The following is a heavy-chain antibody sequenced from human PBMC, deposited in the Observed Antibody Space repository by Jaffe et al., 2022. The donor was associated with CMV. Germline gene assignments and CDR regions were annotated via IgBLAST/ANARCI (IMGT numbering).Heavy chain of an antibody. CDR2: ISSSNAKT. CDR3: AKALSSGYYGQWIGCDY. V-gene: IGHV3-23*04. J-gene: IGHJ4*02. CDR1: GFTFSSYA. D-gene: IGHD3-22*01. Sequence: EVQLVESGGGLVQPGGSLRLSCAASGFTFSSYAMSWVRQAPGKGLEWVSSISSSNAKTYYTNSVKGRFTISRDNSQNTLYLQMNSLRAEDTALYYCAKALSSGYYGQWIGCDYWGQGTLVTVSS.